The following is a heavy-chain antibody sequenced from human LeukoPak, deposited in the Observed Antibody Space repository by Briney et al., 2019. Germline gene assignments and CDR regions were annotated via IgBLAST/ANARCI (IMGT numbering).Heavy chain of an antibody. D-gene: IGHD2-2*01. CDR3: AREVVVVPAYYYGMDV. V-gene: IGHV3-48*04. Sequence: PGGSLRLSCAASGFTFSSYSMNWVRQAPGKGLEWVSYISSSSSTVYYADSVKGRFTISRDNAKNSLYLQMNSLRAEDTAVYYCAREVVVVPAYYYGMDVWGQGTTVTVSS. CDR2: ISSSSSTV. J-gene: IGHJ6*02. CDR1: GFTFSSYS.